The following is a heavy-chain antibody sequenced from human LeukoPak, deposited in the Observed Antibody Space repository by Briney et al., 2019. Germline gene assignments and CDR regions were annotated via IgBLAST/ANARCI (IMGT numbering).Heavy chain of an antibody. CDR1: TFNSYA. V-gene: IGHV4-39*01. Sequence: TFNSYAMSWVRQAPGKGLEWIASVSYSGATYYNPSLRSRVTISVDTSKNQFSLRVTSVTAADTAVYFCASGGPGITVPGLHWGQGALVTVSS. CDR3: ASGGPGITVPGLH. J-gene: IGHJ4*02. CDR2: VSYSGAT. D-gene: IGHD6-19*01.